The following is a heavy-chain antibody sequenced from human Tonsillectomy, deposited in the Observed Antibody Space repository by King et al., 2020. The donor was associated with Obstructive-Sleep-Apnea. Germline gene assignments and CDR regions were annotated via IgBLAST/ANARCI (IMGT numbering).Heavy chain of an antibody. V-gene: IGHV3-11*01. D-gene: IGHD5-24*01. CDR2: INSTETII. CDR1: GFTFSDHY. CDR3: ARARKATIVDWWFDL. Sequence: VQLVESGGGLVKPGGSLRLSCGVSGFTFSDHYMSWIRQAPGKGLEWIAFINSTETIIYYVDPVKGRFTISRDNAKNSLYLQMNSLRAEDTAVYYCARARKATIVDWWFDLWGRGTLVTVSS. J-gene: IGHJ2*01.